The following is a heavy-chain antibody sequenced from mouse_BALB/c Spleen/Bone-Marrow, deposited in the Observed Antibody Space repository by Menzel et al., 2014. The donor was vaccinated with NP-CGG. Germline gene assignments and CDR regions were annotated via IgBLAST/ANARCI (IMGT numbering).Heavy chain of an antibody. Sequence: DVMLVESGGGLVQPGGSLRLSCATSGFTFTDYYMNWVRQPPGKALEWLGFIRNKANGYTTEYSASVKSRFTISRDNSQNILYLQMNTLRVDDSATYYCARDKGRVFFDYWGQGTTPTVSS. CDR3: ARDKGRVFFDY. V-gene: IGHV7-3*02. CDR2: IRNKANGYTT. J-gene: IGHJ2*01. CDR1: GFTFTDYY.